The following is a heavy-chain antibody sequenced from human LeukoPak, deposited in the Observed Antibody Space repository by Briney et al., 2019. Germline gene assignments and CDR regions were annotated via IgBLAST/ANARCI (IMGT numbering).Heavy chain of an antibody. CDR1: GFTFSSYE. D-gene: IGHD7-27*01. Sequence: GGSLRLSCAASGFTFSSYEMNWVRQAPGKGLEWVSAISGSGGSTYYADSVKGRFTISRDDSKNTLSLQMNSLRVEDTAVYYCARDLAWGAFDYWGQGTLVTVSS. CDR2: ISGSGGST. CDR3: ARDLAWGAFDY. V-gene: IGHV3-23*01. J-gene: IGHJ4*02.